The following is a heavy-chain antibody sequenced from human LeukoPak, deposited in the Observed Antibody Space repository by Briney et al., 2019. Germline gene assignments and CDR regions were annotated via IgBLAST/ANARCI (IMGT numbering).Heavy chain of an antibody. V-gene: IGHV4-34*01. CDR1: GGSFIGYY. J-gene: IGHJ4*02. CDR3: ARRYYYDSSGYFDY. CDR2: INHSGST. Sequence: PSETLSLTCAVYGGSFIGYYWSWIRQPPGKGREGMGEINHSGSTNYNPSLKSRVTISVDTSKNQFSLKLSSVTAADTAAYYCARRYYYDSSGYFDYWGQGTLVTVSS. D-gene: IGHD3-22*01.